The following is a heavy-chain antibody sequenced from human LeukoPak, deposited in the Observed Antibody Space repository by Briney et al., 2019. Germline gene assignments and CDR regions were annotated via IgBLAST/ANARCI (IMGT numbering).Heavy chain of an antibody. CDR2: IYYSGST. D-gene: IGHD4-17*01. Sequence: SETLSLTCTVSGDSVSGYDWSWIRQPPGKGLEWIGYIYYSGSTNYNPSLKSRVTMSVDTSKNQFSLKLTSVTAADTAVYYCARDRFGRTTHFDYWGQGTLVTVSS. CDR1: GDSVSGYD. V-gene: IGHV4-59*02. J-gene: IGHJ4*02. CDR3: ARDRFGRTTHFDY.